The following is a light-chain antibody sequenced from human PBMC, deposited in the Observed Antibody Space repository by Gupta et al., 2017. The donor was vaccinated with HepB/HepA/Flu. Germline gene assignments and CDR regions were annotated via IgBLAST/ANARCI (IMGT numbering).Light chain of an antibody. V-gene: IGLV2-14*03. CDR3: SSETSSSTRVV. Sequence: QSALTQPASVSGSPGQSITISCTGTSSDVGGYNYVSWYQQHPGKAPKLMIYDVSNRPSGVSDRFSGSKSGNTASLTISGLQAEEEADYYCSSETSSSTRVVFGGGTKLTVL. CDR1: SSDVGGYNY. CDR2: DVS. J-gene: IGLJ2*01.